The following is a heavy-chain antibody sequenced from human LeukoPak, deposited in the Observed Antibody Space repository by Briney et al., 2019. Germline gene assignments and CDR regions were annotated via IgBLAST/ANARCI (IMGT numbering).Heavy chain of an antibody. J-gene: IGHJ2*01. CDR1: GFTFSSYG. V-gene: IGHV3-30*03. D-gene: IGHD6-19*01. Sequence: GGSLRLSCAASGFTFSSYGMHWVRQAPGKGLEWVAVISYDGNNKYYADSVKGRFTISRDNSKNTVHLQMNSLRAEDTAVYYCARLPVTGHWYFDLWGRGTLVTVSS. CDR2: ISYDGNNK. CDR3: ARLPVTGHWYFDL.